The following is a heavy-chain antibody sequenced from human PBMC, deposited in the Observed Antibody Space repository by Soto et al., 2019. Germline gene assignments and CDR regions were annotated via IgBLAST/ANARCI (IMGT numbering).Heavy chain of an antibody. V-gene: IGHV3-48*03. CDR2: ISSSGSTA. Sequence: GGSLRLSCAASGFTFSRFELHWVRQAPGKGLEWISYISSSGSTAYYASSVEGRFTISRDNANNSVYLQMDSLRAEGTALYYCTRAAWFPYLSFYWGQGALVTVSS. J-gene: IGHJ4*02. CDR3: TRAAWFPYLSFY. D-gene: IGHD3-10*01. CDR1: GFTFSRFE.